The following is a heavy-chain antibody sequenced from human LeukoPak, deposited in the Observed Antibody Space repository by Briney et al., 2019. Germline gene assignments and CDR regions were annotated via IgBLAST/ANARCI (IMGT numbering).Heavy chain of an antibody. CDR2: IYSSGTA. CDR3: AREVTRQGYNWFDP. D-gene: IGHD2-21*02. CDR1: GGSFSSYY. V-gene: IGHV4-4*07. J-gene: IGHJ5*02. Sequence: SETLSLTCTVSGGSFSSYYWSWIRQPAGKGLEWLGRIYSSGTANYIPSLKSRVTMSVDTSKKQFSLKLSSVTAADTAVYYCAREVTRQGYNWFDPWGQGTLVTVSS.